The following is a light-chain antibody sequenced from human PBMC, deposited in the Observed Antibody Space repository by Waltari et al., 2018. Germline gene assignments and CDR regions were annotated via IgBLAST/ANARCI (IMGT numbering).Light chain of an antibody. CDR1: QSVSRT. J-gene: IGKJ1*01. CDR2: DAS. CDR3: QKYGTLPAT. Sequence: EIVLTPSPGTLSLSPGERAPLSCRASQSVSRTLAWYQQKPGQAPRLLIYDASSRATGIPDRFSGSGSGTDFSLTISRLEPEDFAVYYCQKYGTLPATFGQGTKVEIK. V-gene: IGKV3-20*01.